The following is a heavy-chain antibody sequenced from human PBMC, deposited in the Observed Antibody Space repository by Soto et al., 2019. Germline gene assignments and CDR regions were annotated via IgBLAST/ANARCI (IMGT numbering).Heavy chain of an antibody. CDR2: ISYDGSNK. D-gene: IGHD6-19*01. V-gene: IGHV3-30-3*01. CDR1: GCTFSSYA. J-gene: IGHJ4*02. CDR3: YVVAGTPNPDF. Sequence: PGGSLRLSCAASGCTFSSYAMHWVRQAPGKGLEWVAVISYDGSNKYYADSVKGRFTISRDNSKNTLYLQMNSLRAEDTAVYYCYVVAGTPNPDFWGQGTLVTVSS.